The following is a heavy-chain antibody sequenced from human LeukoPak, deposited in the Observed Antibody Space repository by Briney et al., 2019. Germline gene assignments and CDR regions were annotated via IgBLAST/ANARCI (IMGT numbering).Heavy chain of an antibody. CDR1: GFTFSSYA. D-gene: IGHD2-2*02. J-gene: IGHJ4*02. Sequence: GGPLRLSRAASGFTFSSYAMNWVRQAPGKGLEWVSFISGSAGSTYYADSVKGRFTISRDNSKNTLYLQMNSLRAEDTAVYYCAKTPIQYYFDYWGQGTLVTVSS. CDR2: ISGSAGST. V-gene: IGHV3-23*01. CDR3: AKTPIQYYFDY.